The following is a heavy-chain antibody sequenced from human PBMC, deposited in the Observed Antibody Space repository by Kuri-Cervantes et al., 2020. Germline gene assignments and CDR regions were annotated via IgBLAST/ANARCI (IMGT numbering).Heavy chain of an antibody. CDR1: GGTFSSYA. D-gene: IGHD4-17*01. CDR2: INAGNGNT. CDR3: AREKGRNGSDYGDYALNY. Sequence: ASVKVSCKASGGTFSSYAISWVRQAPGQGLEWMGWINAGNGNTKYSQKSQGRVTITRDTSASTAYMELSRVRSDDTAVYYCAREKGRNGSDYGDYALNYWGQGTLVTVSS. J-gene: IGHJ4*02. V-gene: IGHV1-3*01.